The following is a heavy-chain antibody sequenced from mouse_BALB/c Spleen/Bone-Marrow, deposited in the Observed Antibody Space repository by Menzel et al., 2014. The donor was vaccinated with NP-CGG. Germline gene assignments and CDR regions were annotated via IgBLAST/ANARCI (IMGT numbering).Heavy chain of an antibody. CDR2: ISSGSSTV. Sequence: EVQLVESGGGLVQPGGSRKLSCAASGFTFSSFGMHWVRQAPEKGLEWVAYISSGSSTVYYADKVMGRFTISRDNPKNTLFLQMTSLRSEDTAMSYCARSGSSSGYFDYWGQGTTLTVSS. V-gene: IGHV5-17*02. CDR1: GFTFSSFG. D-gene: IGHD1-1*01. J-gene: IGHJ2*01. CDR3: ARSGSSSGYFDY.